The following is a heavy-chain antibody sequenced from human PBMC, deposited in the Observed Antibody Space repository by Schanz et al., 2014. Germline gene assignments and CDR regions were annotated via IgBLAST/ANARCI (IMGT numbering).Heavy chain of an antibody. CDR2: INTGSNYI. V-gene: IGHV3-11*03. Sequence: QVHLLESGGGLVEPGGSLRLSCAASGFSFSDYYMSWIRQAPGKGLEWISFINTGSNYINYADSVKGRFTISRDNTKNTLFLQLNSLRADDTAVYYCARKRGSGGQNWDIDLWGRGTQVTVST. J-gene: IGHJ2*01. CDR1: GFSFSDYY. D-gene: IGHD3-3*01. CDR3: ARKRGSGGQNWDIDL.